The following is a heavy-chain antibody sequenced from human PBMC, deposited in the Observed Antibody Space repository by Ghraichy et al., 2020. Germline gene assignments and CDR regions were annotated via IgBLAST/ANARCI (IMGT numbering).Heavy chain of an antibody. J-gene: IGHJ4*02. V-gene: IGHV3-21*01. CDR1: GFTFSSYS. CDR3: ATVYGSGSYYVRY. Sequence: GGSLRLSCAASGFTFSSYSMNWVRQAPGKGLEWVSSISSSSSYIYYADSVKGRFTISRDNAKNSLYLQMNSLRAEDTAVYYCATVYGSGSYYVRYWGQGTLVTVSS. D-gene: IGHD3-10*01. CDR2: ISSSSSYI.